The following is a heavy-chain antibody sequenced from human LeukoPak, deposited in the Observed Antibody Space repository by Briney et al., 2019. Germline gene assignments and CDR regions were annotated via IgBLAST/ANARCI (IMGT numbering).Heavy chain of an antibody. CDR2: IKQDGSEK. V-gene: IGHV3-7*01. J-gene: IGHJ4*02. D-gene: IGHD3-22*01. CDR3: VRDRAYFDSSGFYNLDY. CDR1: GFTFSDYW. Sequence: GGSLRLSCASSGFTFSDYWMSWVRQAPGKGLEWVANIKQDGSEKYYVDSVKGRFTISRDNAKNSLYLQMNSLRAEDTAVYYCVRDRAYFDSSGFYNLDYWGQGTLVTESS.